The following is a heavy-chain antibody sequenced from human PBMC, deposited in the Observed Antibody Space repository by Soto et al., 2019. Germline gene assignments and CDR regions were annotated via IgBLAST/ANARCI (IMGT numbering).Heavy chain of an antibody. D-gene: IGHD6-19*01. CDR1: GGSISSYY. V-gene: IGHV4-59*01. CDR2: IYYSGST. Sequence: SEPLSLPCTVSGGSISSYYWSWIRQPPGKGLEWIGYIYYSGSTNYNPSLKSRVTISVDTSKNQFSLKLSSVTAADTAVYYCAREAGAALGSWFDPWGQGTLVTVSS. J-gene: IGHJ5*02. CDR3: AREAGAALGSWFDP.